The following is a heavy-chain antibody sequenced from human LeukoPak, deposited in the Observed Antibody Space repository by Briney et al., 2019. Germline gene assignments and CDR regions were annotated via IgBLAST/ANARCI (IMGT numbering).Heavy chain of an antibody. Sequence: SETLSLTCAVYGGSFSGYYWSWIRQPPGKGLEWIGEINHSGSNNYNPSRKSRVPISVDTSKNQFSLKLISVTAADTAVYYCARSSRYIVVGPAAISYYYYMDVWGKGTTVTISS. J-gene: IGHJ6*03. CDR1: GGSFSGYY. D-gene: IGHD2-2*02. V-gene: IGHV4-34*01. CDR3: ARSSRYIVVGPAAISYYYYMDV. CDR2: INHSGSN.